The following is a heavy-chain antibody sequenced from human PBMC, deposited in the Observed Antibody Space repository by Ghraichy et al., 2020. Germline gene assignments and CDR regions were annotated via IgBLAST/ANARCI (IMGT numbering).Heavy chain of an antibody. D-gene: IGHD4-17*01. CDR3: ARSYGDYVGGRWFDP. V-gene: IGHV4-30-2*01. CDR1: GGSISSGGYS. J-gene: IGHJ5*02. Sequence: SETLSLTCAVSGGSISSGGYSWSWIRQPPGKGLEWIGYIYHSGSTYYNPSLKSRVTISVDRSKNQFSLKLSSVTAADTAVYYCARSYGDYVGGRWFDPWGQGTLVTVSS. CDR2: IYHSGST.